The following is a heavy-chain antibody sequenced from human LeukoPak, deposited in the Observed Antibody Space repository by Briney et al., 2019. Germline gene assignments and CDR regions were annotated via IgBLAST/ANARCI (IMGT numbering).Heavy chain of an antibody. CDR2: IKQGGSEK. Sequence: GALRLSCAASGFTFSSYWMSWVRQAPGKGLEWVANIKQGGSEKYYVDSVKGRFTISRDNAKNSLYLQMNSLRAEDTAVYYCARVEMATIRAFDIWGQGTMVTVSS. J-gene: IGHJ3*02. D-gene: IGHD5-24*01. CDR1: GFTFSSYW. CDR3: ARVEMATIRAFDI. V-gene: IGHV3-7*01.